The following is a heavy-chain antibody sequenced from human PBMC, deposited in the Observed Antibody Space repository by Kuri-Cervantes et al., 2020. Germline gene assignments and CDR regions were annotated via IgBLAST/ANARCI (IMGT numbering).Heavy chain of an antibody. Sequence: GESLKISCTASGFTFGDYAMSWFRQAPGKGLEWVAVIWYDGSNKYYADSVKGRFTISRDNSKNTLYLQMNSLRAEDTAVYYCAREETGGFDYWGQGTLVTVSS. CDR2: IWYDGSNK. D-gene: IGHD2-15*01. J-gene: IGHJ4*02. CDR1: GFTFGDYA. CDR3: AREETGGFDY. V-gene: IGHV3-33*01.